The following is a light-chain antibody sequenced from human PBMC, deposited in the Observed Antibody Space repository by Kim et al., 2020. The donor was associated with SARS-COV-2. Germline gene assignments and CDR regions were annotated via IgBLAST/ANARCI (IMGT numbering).Light chain of an antibody. J-gene: IGKJ2*01. V-gene: IGKV3-15*01. CDR1: QSVSTN. CDR3: QETDQRPPST. CDR2: SAS. Sequence: IIMTQSPATLSVSPGERATLSCRASQSVSTNLAWYQQKPGQAPRLLIYSASHRVTGVPDRFSGSGSGSEFTLTITSLQSEDFATYYCQETDQRPPSTFGQGTKLDI.